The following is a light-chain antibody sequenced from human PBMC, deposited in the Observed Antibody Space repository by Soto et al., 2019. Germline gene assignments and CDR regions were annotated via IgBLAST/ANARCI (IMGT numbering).Light chain of an antibody. CDR1: QSITNY. J-gene: IGKJ1*01. CDR2: DVS. CDR3: QQRSNWLWT. V-gene: IGKV3-11*01. Sequence: EIVLTQSPATLSLSPGEGATLSCRARQSITNYLAWYQQEPGQAPRLLIYDVSNRATGIPARFSGSGSGTDFTLAIRRLEPEDFAVYYCQQRSNWLWTFGQGTKVDIK.